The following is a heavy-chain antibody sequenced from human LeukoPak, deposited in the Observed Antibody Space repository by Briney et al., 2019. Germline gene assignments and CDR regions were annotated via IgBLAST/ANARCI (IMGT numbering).Heavy chain of an antibody. Sequence: GASVKVSCKASGGTFSSYAISWVRQAPGQGLEWMGGIIPIFGTANYAQKFQGRVTITTDESTSTAYMELSSLRSEDTAVHYCAIFITMVRGAPTYFDYWGQGTLVTVSS. V-gene: IGHV1-69*05. D-gene: IGHD3-10*01. CDR1: GGTFSSYA. CDR2: IIPIFGTA. CDR3: AIFITMVRGAPTYFDY. J-gene: IGHJ4*02.